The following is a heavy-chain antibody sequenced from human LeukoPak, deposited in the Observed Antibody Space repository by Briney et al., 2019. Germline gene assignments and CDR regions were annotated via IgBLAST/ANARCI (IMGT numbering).Heavy chain of an antibody. CDR3: ARDPTALQNWDDFTLDY. V-gene: IGHV3-48*03. Sequence: GGSLRLSCEASGFTFSSYEMNWVPQAPGKGPEWVAWISSSTGTVYYADSVKGRFTISRDNAKNSLYLQMNSLRAEDTAVYYCARDPTALQNWDDFTLDYWGQGALVTVSS. CDR1: GFTFSSYE. J-gene: IGHJ4*02. D-gene: IGHD1-1*01. CDR2: ISSSTGTV.